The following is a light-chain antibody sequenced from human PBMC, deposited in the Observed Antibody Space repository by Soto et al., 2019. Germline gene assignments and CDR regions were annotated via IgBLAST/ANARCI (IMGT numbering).Light chain of an antibody. J-gene: IGKJ5*01. V-gene: IGKV3-11*01. CDR2: DAS. CDR3: QQRSSWPPTIT. CDR1: QSVISN. Sequence: EIVMTQSPATLSVSPGERATLSCRASQSVISNLAWYQQKPGQAPRLLIYDASNRATGIPARFSGSGSGTDFTLTISSLEPEDFAVYYCQQRSSWPPTITFGQGTRLEIK.